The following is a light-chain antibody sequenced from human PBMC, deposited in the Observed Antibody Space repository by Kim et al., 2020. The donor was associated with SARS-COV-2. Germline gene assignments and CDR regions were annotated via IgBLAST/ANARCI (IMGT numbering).Light chain of an antibody. Sequence: VTTSSCRSSESIGNNIVNWYQQHPGTAPKLLIYVNNNRPSGVPDRFSGSKSGNSASLTITGLQSEDEADYYCSACEDTQNVRWVFGGGTKLTVL. CDR1: SESIGNNI. J-gene: IGLJ3*02. V-gene: IGLV1-44*01. CDR2: VNN. CDR3: SACEDTQNVRWV.